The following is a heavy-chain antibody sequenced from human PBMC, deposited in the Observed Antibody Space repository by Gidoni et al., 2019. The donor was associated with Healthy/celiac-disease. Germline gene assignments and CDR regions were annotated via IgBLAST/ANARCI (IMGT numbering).Heavy chain of an antibody. Sequence: QVQLVQSGAEVKTPGASVKVSCKASGSTFPGYYMPWVRQAPGQGLEWMGWINPNSGGTNYAQKFQGWVTMTRDTSISTAYMELSRLRSDDTAVYYCARDSGYYDSSGYHPYDAFDIWGQGTMVTVSS. CDR1: GSTFPGYY. CDR3: ARDSGYYDSSGYHPYDAFDI. J-gene: IGHJ3*02. CDR2: INPNSGGT. V-gene: IGHV1-2*04. D-gene: IGHD3-22*01.